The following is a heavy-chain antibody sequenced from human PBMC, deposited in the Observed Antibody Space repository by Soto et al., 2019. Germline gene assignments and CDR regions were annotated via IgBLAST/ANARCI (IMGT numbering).Heavy chain of an antibody. J-gene: IGHJ6*02. D-gene: IGHD1-1*01. Sequence: SQPLSRTGAISGDSVSSKMAAWNCIGQSPSRGLEWLGRTYYRSKWNNNYAVSVKSRITINPDTSKNQFSLQVNSVTPEDTAVYFCERGHAGTMDVWAQGTTVTVSS. CDR3: ERGHAGTMDV. CDR1: GDSVSSKMAA. V-gene: IGHV6-1*01. CDR2: TYYRSKWNN.